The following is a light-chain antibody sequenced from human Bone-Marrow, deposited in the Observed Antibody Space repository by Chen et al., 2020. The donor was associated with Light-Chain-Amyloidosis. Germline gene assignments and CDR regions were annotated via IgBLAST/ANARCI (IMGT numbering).Light chain of an antibody. V-gene: IGKV4-1*01. J-gene: IGKJ2*01. CDR2: WAS. CDR3: QQYLSAPYI. CDR1: QSVLYSSNNKNY. Sequence: DIVMTQSPDSLAVSLGERATINCKSSQSVLYSSNNKNYLAWFQQKPGQPPKLLISWASTRESGVPDPFSGSPSGTDFTLTISSLQAEDVSVYYCQQYLSAPYIFGQGTKLEIK.